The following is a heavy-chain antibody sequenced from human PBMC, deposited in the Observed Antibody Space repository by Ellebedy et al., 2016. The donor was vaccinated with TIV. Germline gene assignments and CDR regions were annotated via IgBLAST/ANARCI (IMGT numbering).Heavy chain of an antibody. J-gene: IGHJ3*02. CDR2: IIPIFGTA. CDR1: GYTFTGYY. V-gene: IGHV1-69*13. Sequence: AASVKVSCKASGYTFTGYYMHWVRQAPGQGLEWMGGIIPIFGTANYAQKFQGRVTITADESTSTAYMELSSLRSEDTAVYYCARWAPVGATERDAFDIWGQGTMVTVSS. CDR3: ARWAPVGATERDAFDI. D-gene: IGHD1-26*01.